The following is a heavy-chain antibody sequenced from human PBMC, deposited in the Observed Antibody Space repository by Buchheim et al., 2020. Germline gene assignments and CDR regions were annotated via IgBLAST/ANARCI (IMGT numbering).Heavy chain of an antibody. J-gene: IGHJ4*02. CDR2: IWYDGSNK. Sequence: QVQLVESGGGVVQPGRSLRLSCAASGFTISSYGMHWVRQAPGKGLEWVAVIWYDGSNKYYADSVKGRFTISRDNSKNTLYLQMNSLRAEDTAVYYCARDNQANSGSYYGVNYWGQRTL. D-gene: IGHD1-26*01. V-gene: IGHV3-33*01. CDR1: GFTISSYG. CDR3: ARDNQANSGSYYGVNY.